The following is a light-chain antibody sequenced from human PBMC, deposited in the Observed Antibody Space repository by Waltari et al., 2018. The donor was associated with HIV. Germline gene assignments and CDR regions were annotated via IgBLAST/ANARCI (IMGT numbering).Light chain of an antibody. CDR3: ESADNSGTYWV. Sequence: SYELTQPPSVSVSPGQTAKITCSGDALPNQYAHWYQQKPGQAPLLGIYKDTQRPSGIPARFSGAHSGTTVTLIISGVQAEDEADYYCESADNSGTYWVFGGGTKLSVL. J-gene: IGLJ3*02. V-gene: IGLV3-25*03. CDR2: KDT. CDR1: ALPNQY.